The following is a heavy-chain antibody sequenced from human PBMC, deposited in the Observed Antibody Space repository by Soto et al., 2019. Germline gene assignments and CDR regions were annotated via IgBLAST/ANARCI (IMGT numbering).Heavy chain of an antibody. Sequence: SETLSLTCAVYGGSFSGYYWSWIRQPPGKGLEWIGEINYSGSTNYNPSLKSRVTISVDTSKNQFSLKLSSVTAADTAVYYCATPGTTVTTSIDYWGQGTLVTVSS. CDR3: ATPGTTVTTSIDY. CDR2: INYSGST. CDR1: GGSFSGYY. J-gene: IGHJ4*02. V-gene: IGHV4-34*01. D-gene: IGHD4-17*01.